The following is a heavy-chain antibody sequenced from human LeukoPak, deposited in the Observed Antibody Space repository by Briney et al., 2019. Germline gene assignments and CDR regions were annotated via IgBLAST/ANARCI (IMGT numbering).Heavy chain of an antibody. J-gene: IGHJ4*02. CDR2: ISAANGNT. CDR3: AREGTFYDSSGYYKGLVFFDY. D-gene: IGHD3-22*01. V-gene: IGHV1-18*01. Sequence: ASVKVSCKTSGYTFASYGINWVRQAPGHGLEWMGWISAANGNTNYAQKLQGRVTMTTDTSTSTAYMELRSLRSDDTAVYYCAREGTFYDSSGYYKGLVFFDYWGQGTLVTVSS. CDR1: GYTFASYG.